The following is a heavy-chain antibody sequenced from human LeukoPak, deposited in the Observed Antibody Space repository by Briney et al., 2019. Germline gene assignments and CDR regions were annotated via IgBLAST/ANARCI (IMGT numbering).Heavy chain of an antibody. V-gene: IGHV3-48*03. J-gene: IGHJ4*02. Sequence: PRGSLSLSCAASGFTISSYEMNWTRQAPGKGLEWVSYMSSSGTVKFYADAVKGRFTISRDNAKNSLHLQMNSLRDEDTAVYYCASDWLRLGYWGQGTLVTVSS. CDR2: MSSSGTVK. D-gene: IGHD5-12*01. CDR3: ASDWLRLGY. CDR1: GFTISSYE.